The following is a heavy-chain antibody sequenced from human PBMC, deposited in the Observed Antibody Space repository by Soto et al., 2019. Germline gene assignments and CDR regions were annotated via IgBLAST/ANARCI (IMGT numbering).Heavy chain of an antibody. V-gene: IGHV1-2*02. Sequence: EASVKVSCKASGYTFTVYYMHWVRQAPGQGLEWMGWINPNSGGTNYAQKLQGRVTMTTDTSTSTAYMELRSLRSDDTAVYYCARAPHIVVVPAAISHYYYYYGMDVRGQGTTVTVSS. D-gene: IGHD2-2*01. CDR2: INPNSGGT. J-gene: IGHJ6*02. CDR3: ARAPHIVVVPAAISHYYYYYGMDV. CDR1: GYTFTVYY.